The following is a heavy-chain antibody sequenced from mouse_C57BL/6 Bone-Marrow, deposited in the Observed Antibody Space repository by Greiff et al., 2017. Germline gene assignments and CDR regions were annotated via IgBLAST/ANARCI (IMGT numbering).Heavy chain of an antibody. Sequence: EVQLVESGAELVRPGASVKLSCTASGFNIKDYYMHWVKQRPEQGLEWIGRIDPEDGDTEYAPEFQGKATMTADTSSNTAYLQLSSLTSGDTAVYDCTTKGPGWNYAMDYWGQGTSVTVSS. J-gene: IGHJ4*01. CDR2: IDPEDGDT. D-gene: IGHD3-1*01. CDR1: GFNIKDYY. V-gene: IGHV14-1*01. CDR3: TTKGPGWNYAMDY.